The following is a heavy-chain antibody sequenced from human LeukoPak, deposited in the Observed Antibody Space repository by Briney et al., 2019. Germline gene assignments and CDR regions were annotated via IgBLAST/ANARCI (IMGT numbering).Heavy chain of an antibody. Sequence: GGSLRLSCAASGFTLSSYSMNWVRQAPGKGLEWVSSISSSSSYIYYADSVKGRFTISRDNAKNSLYLQMNSLRAEDTAVYYCARWYYLSFGMDVWGQGTTVTVSS. V-gene: IGHV3-21*01. CDR3: ARWYYLSFGMDV. J-gene: IGHJ6*02. CDR2: ISSSSSYI. CDR1: GFTLSSYS. D-gene: IGHD2/OR15-2a*01.